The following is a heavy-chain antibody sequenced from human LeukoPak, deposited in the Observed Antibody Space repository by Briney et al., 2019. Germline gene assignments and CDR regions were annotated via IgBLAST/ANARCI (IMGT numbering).Heavy chain of an antibody. CDR2: ISYDANYK. V-gene: IGHV3-30*03. D-gene: IGHD2-2*01. CDR1: GFTFSKYV. J-gene: IGHJ4*02. Sequence: GRSLRLSCAGSGFTFSKYVMHWVRQAPGRGLEWVAVISYDANYKYYADSVKGRFTISRDNSNNTLFLQLSSLRSEDTAVYYCARGRIVPGTRLDHWGRGTLVTVSS. CDR3: ARGRIVPGTRLDH.